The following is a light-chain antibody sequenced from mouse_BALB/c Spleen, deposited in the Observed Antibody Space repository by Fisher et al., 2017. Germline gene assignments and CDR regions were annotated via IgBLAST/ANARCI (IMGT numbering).Light chain of an antibody. CDR2: DTS. CDR3: QQSNSWPLT. Sequence: IVMTQTPAIMSASPGEKVTMTCSASSSVSYMHWYQQKSGTSPKRWIYDTSKLASGVPARFSGSGSGTDFTLSINSVETEDFGMYFCQQSNSWPLTFGAGTKLELK. CDR1: SSVSY. J-gene: IGKJ5*01. V-gene: IGKV4-59*01.